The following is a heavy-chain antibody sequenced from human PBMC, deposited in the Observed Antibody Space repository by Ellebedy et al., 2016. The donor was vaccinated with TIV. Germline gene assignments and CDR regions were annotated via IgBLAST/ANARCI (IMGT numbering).Heavy chain of an antibody. D-gene: IGHD3-10*01. CDR3: ARIRATNWFDP. Sequence: SETLSLXCTVSGGSISSSYWSWIRQPPGKGLEWIAYISYSGSTDYNPSLKSRVTISLDTSKNQFSLKLSSVTAADTAVYYCARIRATNWFDPWGQGTLVTVSS. CDR2: ISYSGST. J-gene: IGHJ5*02. CDR1: GGSISSSY. V-gene: IGHV4-59*01.